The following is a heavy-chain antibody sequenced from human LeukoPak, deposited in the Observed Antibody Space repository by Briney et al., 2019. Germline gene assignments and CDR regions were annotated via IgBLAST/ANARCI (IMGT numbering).Heavy chain of an antibody. D-gene: IGHD2-2*01. Sequence: GGSVRLSCAAPGFTFSSYGMNWVRQAPGKGLEWVAAISYDGSNDFYADSVKGRFTISRDNSKNTLYLQMNSLRAEDTALYYCAKGQGLYAPLQNYGMDVWGQGTTVTVSS. CDR1: GFTFSSYG. CDR2: ISYDGSND. V-gene: IGHV3-30*18. CDR3: AKGQGLYAPLQNYGMDV. J-gene: IGHJ6*02.